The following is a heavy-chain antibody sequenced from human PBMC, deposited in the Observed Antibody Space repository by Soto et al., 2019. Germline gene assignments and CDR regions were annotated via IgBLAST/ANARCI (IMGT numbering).Heavy chain of an antibody. CDR2: ISGIRDYI. V-gene: IGHV3-21*06. J-gene: IGHJ4*02. Sequence: LRLSCAASGFTFSYYPLHWVRRAPGKGLEWVSSISGIRDYIRYADSVKGRFTISRDNAKTSLYLQMNSLTAEDTAVYYCAREGVHNYTEYYFDYWGQGTLVTVSS. CDR1: GFTFSYYP. D-gene: IGHD3-10*01. CDR3: AREGVHNYTEYYFDY.